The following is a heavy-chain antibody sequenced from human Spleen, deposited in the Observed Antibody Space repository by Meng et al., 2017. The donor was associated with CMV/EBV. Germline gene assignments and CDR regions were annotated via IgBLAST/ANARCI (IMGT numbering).Heavy chain of an antibody. J-gene: IGHJ5*02. CDR3: ARAPTQITMIVVVSGGFDP. CDR1: GGSFSGYY. D-gene: IGHD3-22*01. CDR2: IYYSGST. Sequence: QVQLQQWGAGLLKPSEPLSLTCAVYGGSFSGYYWGWIRQPPGKGLEWIGSIYYSGSTYYNPSLKSRVTISVDTSKNQFSLKLSSVTAADTAVYYCARAPTQITMIVVVSGGFDPWGQGTLVTVSS. V-gene: IGHV4-34*01.